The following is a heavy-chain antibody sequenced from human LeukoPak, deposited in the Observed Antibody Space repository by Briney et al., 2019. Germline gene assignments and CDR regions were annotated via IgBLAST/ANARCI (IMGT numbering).Heavy chain of an antibody. Sequence: SETLSLTCSVSGGSIRNYYWSWIRQPPGKGLEWIGLIFCSGSTNYNPSLKNRVTISVDTSKNQFSLKLTSVTAADTAMYYCAREGSGDRYFDFWGQGTLVAVFS. V-gene: IGHV4-59*01. D-gene: IGHD7-27*01. J-gene: IGHJ4*02. CDR3: AREGSGDRYFDF. CDR1: GGSIRNYY. CDR2: IFCSGST.